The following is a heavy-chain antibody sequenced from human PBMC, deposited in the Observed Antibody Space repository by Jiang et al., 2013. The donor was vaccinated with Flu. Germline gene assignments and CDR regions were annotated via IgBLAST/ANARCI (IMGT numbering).Heavy chain of an antibody. CDR1: EALSSYA. J-gene: IGHJ4*02. CDR3: ARSSWGYSYGPFEY. D-gene: IGHD5-18*01. CDR2: IIPIFDTT. V-gene: IGHV1-69*06. Sequence: EVKKPGSSVKVSCKASEALSSYAISWVRQAPGQGLEWMGGIIPIFDTTKYAQKFQGRVTITVDKSTSTAYMELSSLRSEDTAIYYCARSSWGYSYGPFEYWGQGTLVTVSS.